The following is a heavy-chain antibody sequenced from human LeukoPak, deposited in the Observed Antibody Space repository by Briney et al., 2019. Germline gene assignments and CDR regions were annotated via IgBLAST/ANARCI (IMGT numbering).Heavy chain of an antibody. V-gene: IGHV2-5*08. CDR3: AHRMIRGYTLGLGVVGAFDI. D-gene: IGHD5-18*01. CDR1: GGSISGYYW. Sequence: TLSLTCTVSGGSISGYYWSWIRQPPGKALEWLAVIYWDDDKHYSPSLQNRLTITKDTSKNHVVLSLTNMDPVDAGTYYCAHRMIRGYTLGLGVVGAFDIWGQGTMVTVSS. CDR2: IYWDDDK. J-gene: IGHJ3*02.